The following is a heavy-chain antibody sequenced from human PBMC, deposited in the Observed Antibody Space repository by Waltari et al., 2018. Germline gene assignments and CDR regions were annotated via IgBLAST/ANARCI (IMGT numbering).Heavy chain of an antibody. CDR2: VDSSAST. CDR1: GDSVRTNS. D-gene: IGHD3-10*01. J-gene: IGHJ5*01. CDR3: ARGITHYYASGLNWFDS. V-gene: IGHV4-4*07. Sequence: QVQLQESGPGLVKSSETLSLTCPVSGDSVRTNSWNWIRQPAGKGLEWIGRVDSSASTNYNPSLKSRVAMSVDTSMNQFSLRLNYVTAADTAVYHCARGITHYYASGLNWFDSWGQGNLATVSS.